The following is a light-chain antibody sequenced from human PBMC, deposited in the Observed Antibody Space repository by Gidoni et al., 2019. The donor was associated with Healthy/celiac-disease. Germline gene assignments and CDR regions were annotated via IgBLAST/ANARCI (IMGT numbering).Light chain of an antibody. J-gene: IGLJ3*02. V-gene: IGLV2-14*03. CDR2: DVS. Sequence: QSALTQPASVPGSPGQSITFPCTGTSSDVGGYNYVSWYQQHPGKAPKLMIFDVSKRPSGISNRFSGSKSGNTASLTISGLQAEDEADYYCSSYTSSSTQVFGGGTKLTVL. CDR3: SSYTSSSTQV. CDR1: SSDVGGYNY.